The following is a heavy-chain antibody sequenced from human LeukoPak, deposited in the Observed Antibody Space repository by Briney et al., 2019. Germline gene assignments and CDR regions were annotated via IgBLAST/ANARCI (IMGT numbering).Heavy chain of an antibody. CDR2: IYHSGST. D-gene: IGHD4/OR15-4a*01. CDR1: GYSISSGYY. J-gene: IGHJ4*02. CDR3: ARVTLGYADRLWNFDY. V-gene: IGHV4-38-2*02. Sequence: SETLSLTCTVSGYSISSGYYWGWIRQPPGKGLEWIGSIYHSGSTHYNPSLKSRVSISADTSKNQFSLKLSSVTAADTAVYFCARVTLGYADRLWNFDYWGQGTLVTVSS.